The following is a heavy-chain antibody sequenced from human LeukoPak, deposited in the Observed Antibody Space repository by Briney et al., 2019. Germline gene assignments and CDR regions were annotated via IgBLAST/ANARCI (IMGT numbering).Heavy chain of an antibody. Sequence: GGSLRLSCAASGFTVSSNYMSWVRQAPGKGLEWVSVIYSGGSTYYADSVKGRFTISRDNSKNTLYLQMNSLRAEDTAVYYCARGPTYYDILTGYEAFEIWGQGTMVTVSS. CDR2: IYSGGST. J-gene: IGHJ3*02. V-gene: IGHV3-53*01. CDR1: GFTVSSNY. CDR3: ARGPTYYDILTGYEAFEI. D-gene: IGHD3-9*01.